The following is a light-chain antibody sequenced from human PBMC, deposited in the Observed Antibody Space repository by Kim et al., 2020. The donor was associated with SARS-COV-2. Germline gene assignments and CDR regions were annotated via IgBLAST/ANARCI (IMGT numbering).Light chain of an antibody. Sequence: SYELTQPPSLSVAPGETATLTCGGNNIGTKSVHWYQQKPGQAPVLVIYYDSDRPSRIPERFSGSNSANTATLTISRVEAGDEADYYCQIWAGGRAHWVFG. J-gene: IGLJ3*02. CDR1: NIGTKS. CDR3: QIWAGGRAHWV. CDR2: YDS. V-gene: IGLV3-21*04.